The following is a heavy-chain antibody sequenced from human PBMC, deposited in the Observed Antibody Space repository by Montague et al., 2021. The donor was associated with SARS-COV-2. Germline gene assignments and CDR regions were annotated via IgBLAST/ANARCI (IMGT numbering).Heavy chain of an antibody. Sequence: SLRLSCAASGFSFSAYTMNWVRQAPGKGLEWLSSITNGRSQIYXXXSXEGRFSISRDNAKNSLLLQMSSLTAEDTAVSYCTRVVVLRDGFDSWGQGTLVTVSS. CDR2: ITNGRSQI. V-gene: IGHV3-21*01. CDR3: TRVVVLRDGFDS. CDR1: GFSFSAYT. J-gene: IGHJ4*02. D-gene: IGHD3-16*01.